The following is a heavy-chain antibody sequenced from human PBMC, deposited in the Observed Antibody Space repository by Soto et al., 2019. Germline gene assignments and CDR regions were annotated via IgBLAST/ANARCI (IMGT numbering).Heavy chain of an antibody. CDR2: ISYDGSNK. D-gene: IGHD3-22*01. CDR1: GFTFSSYG. V-gene: IGHV3-30*18. CDR3: AKNLAYDSSGYYYCFDY. J-gene: IGHJ4*02. Sequence: GGSLRLSCAASGFTFSSYGMHWVRQAPGKGLEWVAVISYDGSNKYYADSVKGRFTISRDNSKNTLYLQMNSLRAEDTAVYYCAKNLAYDSSGYYYCFDYWGQGTLVTVSS.